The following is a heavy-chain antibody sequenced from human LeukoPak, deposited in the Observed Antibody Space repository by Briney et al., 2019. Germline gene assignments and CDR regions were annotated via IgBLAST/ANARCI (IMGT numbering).Heavy chain of an antibody. J-gene: IGHJ4*02. CDR3: AKVRHTSGWKSYYFEF. CDR1: RFTFRDYA. CDR2: ISGSSGDT. Sequence: GGSLRLSCVASRFTFRDYAMSWVRQAPGKGLEWVSPISGSSGDTYYADSVKGRFTISTDNSKNTLYLQMNNLRAEDTAIYFCAKVRHTSGWKSYYFEFWGQGTLVTVSS. D-gene: IGHD6-19*01. V-gene: IGHV3-23*01.